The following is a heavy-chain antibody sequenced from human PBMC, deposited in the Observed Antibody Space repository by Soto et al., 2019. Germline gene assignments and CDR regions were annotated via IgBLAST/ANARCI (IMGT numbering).Heavy chain of an antibody. V-gene: IGHV3-13*01. D-gene: IGHD3-10*01. J-gene: IGHJ3*02. CDR1: GFTSGTYD. Sequence: GGSLRLSCAASGFTSGTYDMHWVRQVTGKGLEWVSGIGTTGDTYYSGSVKGRFTISREDARNSLYLQMKSLRAGDTAIYYCARGFVYGSGSLRPGPSDGFDIWGQGTMVTVSS. CDR2: IGTTGDT. CDR3: ARGFVYGSGSLRPGPSDGFDI.